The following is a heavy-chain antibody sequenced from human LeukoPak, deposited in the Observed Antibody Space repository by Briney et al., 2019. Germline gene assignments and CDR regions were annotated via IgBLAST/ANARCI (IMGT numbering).Heavy chain of an antibody. J-gene: IGHJ5*02. CDR1: GFTFSRYS. V-gene: IGHV3-48*01. Sequence: GGSLRLSCAAWGFTFSRYSMNWVRQAPGKGVEWVSYISSSSSTIYYADSVKGRFTISRDNAKNSLYLQMNSLRAEDTAVYYCAVAGTLHWFDPWGQGTLVTVSS. CDR2: ISSSSSTI. D-gene: IGHD6-19*01. CDR3: AVAGTLHWFDP.